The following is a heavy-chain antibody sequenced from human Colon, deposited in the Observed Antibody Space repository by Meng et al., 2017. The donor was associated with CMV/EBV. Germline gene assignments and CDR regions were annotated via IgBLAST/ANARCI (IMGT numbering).Heavy chain of an antibody. D-gene: IGHD3-10*01. CDR3: ARQRRRINLLKGNEADFHGDMDV. Sequence: GSLRLSCSVSGVAMSPYYWSWIRQAPGKGLEWIGPIYKSGTTKYNPSLESRVTISADTSKNEFSLKLRSVTAADTAVYYCARQRRRINLLKGNEADFHGDMDVWGQGTTVTVSS. V-gene: IGHV4-59*08. J-gene: IGHJ6*02. CDR1: GVAMSPYY. CDR2: IYKSGTT.